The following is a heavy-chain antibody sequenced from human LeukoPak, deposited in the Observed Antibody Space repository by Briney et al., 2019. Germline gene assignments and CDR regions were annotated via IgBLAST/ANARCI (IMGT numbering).Heavy chain of an antibody. CDR1: GGSISSYY. CDR2: IYYSGST. Sequence: SETLSLTCTVSGGSISSYYWSWIRQPLGKGLEWIGYIYYSGSTNYNPSLKSRVTISVDTSKNQFSLKLSSVTAADTAVYYCARHEPSYCSGGSCYSVGSASFYYWGQGTLVTVSS. V-gene: IGHV4-59*08. CDR3: ARHEPSYCSGGSCYSVGSASFYY. D-gene: IGHD2-15*01. J-gene: IGHJ4*02.